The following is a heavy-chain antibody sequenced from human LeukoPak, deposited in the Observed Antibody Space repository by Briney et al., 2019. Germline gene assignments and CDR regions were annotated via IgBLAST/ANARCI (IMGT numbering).Heavy chain of an antibody. CDR2: INHSGST. Sequence: SETLSLTCAVYGGSFSGYYWSWLRQPPGKGLEWIGEINHSGSTNYNPSLKSRVTISVDTSKNQFSLKLSSVTAADTAVYYCARGRGIAARHNYYYYYYMDVWGKGTTVTVSS. J-gene: IGHJ6*03. CDR3: ARGRGIAARHNYYYYYYMDV. CDR1: GGSFSGYY. V-gene: IGHV4-34*01. D-gene: IGHD6-6*01.